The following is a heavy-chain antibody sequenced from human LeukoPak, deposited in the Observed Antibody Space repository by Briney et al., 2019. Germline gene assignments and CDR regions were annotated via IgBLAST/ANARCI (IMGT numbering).Heavy chain of an antibody. CDR3: ARGHYYDSSGYYSYYYYGMDV. J-gene: IGHJ6*02. CDR2: IIPIFGTA. CDR1: GGAFSSYA. Sequence: ASVKVSCKASGGAFSSYAISWVRQAPGQGLEWMGGIIPIFGTANYAQKFQGRVTITADESTSTAYMELSSLRSEDTAVYYCARGHYYDSSGYYSYYYYGMDVWGQGTTVTVSS. D-gene: IGHD3-22*01. V-gene: IGHV1-69*13.